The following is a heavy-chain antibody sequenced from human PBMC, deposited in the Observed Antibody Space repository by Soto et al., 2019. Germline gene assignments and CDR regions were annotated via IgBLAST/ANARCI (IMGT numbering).Heavy chain of an antibody. Sequence: QVQLVQSGAEVKKPGASVKVSCKASGYTFTSYAMHWVRQAPGQRLEWMGWINAGNGNTKYSPKFQGRVTITRDTTAITAYMELSSLRSEDTAVYYCASGRRCSSTSCYASYNWFDPWGQGTLVTVSS. CDR1: GYTFTSYA. CDR3: ASGRRCSSTSCYASYNWFDP. V-gene: IGHV1-3*01. CDR2: INAGNGNT. D-gene: IGHD2-2*01. J-gene: IGHJ5*02.